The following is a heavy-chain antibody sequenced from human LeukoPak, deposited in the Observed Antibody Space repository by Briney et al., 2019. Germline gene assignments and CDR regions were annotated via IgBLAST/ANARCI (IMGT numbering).Heavy chain of an antibody. Sequence: GGSLRLSCAASGFTFSSYWMSWVRQAPGKGLEWVSNIKQDGSEKYYVDSVKGRFTISRDNAKNTLYLQMNSLRAEDTAVYYCARDGVNWNDVRGGFDYWGQGTLVTVSS. V-gene: IGHV3-7*01. CDR1: GFTFSSYW. J-gene: IGHJ4*02. CDR2: IKQDGSEK. CDR3: ARDGVNWNDVRGGFDY. D-gene: IGHD1-20*01.